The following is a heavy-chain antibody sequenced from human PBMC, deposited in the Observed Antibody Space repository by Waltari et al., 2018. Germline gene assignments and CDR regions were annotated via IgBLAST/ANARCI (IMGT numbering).Heavy chain of an antibody. CDR1: GFTVSSNY. CDR3: ARDRARAVAGLYYFDY. V-gene: IGHV3-53*01. CDR2: IDSGGST. Sequence: EVQLVESGGGLIQPGGSLRLSCAASGFTVSSNYMSWVRQAPGKGLEWVSVIDSGGSTYYADSVKGRFTISRDNSKNTLYLQMNSLRAEDTAVYYCARDRARAVAGLYYFDYWGQGTLVTVSS. D-gene: IGHD6-19*01. J-gene: IGHJ4*02.